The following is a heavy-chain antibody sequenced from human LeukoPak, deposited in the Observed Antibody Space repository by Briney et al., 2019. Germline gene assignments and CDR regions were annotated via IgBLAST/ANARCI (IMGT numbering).Heavy chain of an antibody. D-gene: IGHD6-13*01. J-gene: IGHJ5*02. CDR3: ARERGQQVRFDP. CDR1: GYTFTDYD. CDR2: INPNNGGT. V-gene: IGHV1-2*02. Sequence: GASVKVSCKASGYTFTDYDMHWVRQAPGQGLEWMGWINPNNGGTNYAQKFQGRVTMTRDTSISTAYMELSRLRPDDTAVYYCARERGQQVRFDPWGQGTLVTVSS.